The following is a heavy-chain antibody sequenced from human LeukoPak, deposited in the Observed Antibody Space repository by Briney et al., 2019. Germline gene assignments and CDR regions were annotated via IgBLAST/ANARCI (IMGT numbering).Heavy chain of an antibody. Sequence: GGSLSLSCTVSELNFSDYYMSWLRQARGEGLEWVSYISISGTTIYYADSVKGRFTISRDNAKKSLYLQMSSMRVEDTALYYCATSSGWDVYFFDYWGQGSLVTVSS. CDR1: ELNFSDYY. V-gene: IGHV3-11*01. J-gene: IGHJ4*02. CDR3: ATSSGWDVYFFDY. CDR2: ISISGTTI. D-gene: IGHD6-19*01.